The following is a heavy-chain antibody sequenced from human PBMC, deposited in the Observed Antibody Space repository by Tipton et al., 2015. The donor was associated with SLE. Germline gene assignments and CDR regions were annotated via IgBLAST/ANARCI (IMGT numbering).Heavy chain of an antibody. CDR1: GFTFSSYS. CDR3: ARARSPSGTIRAHYFDY. J-gene: IGHJ4*02. D-gene: IGHD1-7*01. Sequence: SLRLSCAASGFTFSSYSMNWVRQAPGKGLEWVSSITSSSSYIYYGDSVKGRLTISRDNAKNSLYLQMNSLRAEDTAVYYCARARSPSGTIRAHYFDYWGQGTLVTVSS. CDR2: ITSSSSYI. V-gene: IGHV3-21*03.